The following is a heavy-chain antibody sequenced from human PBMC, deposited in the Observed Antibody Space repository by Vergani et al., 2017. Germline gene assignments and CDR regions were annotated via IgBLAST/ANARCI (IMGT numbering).Heavy chain of an antibody. J-gene: IGHJ4*02. D-gene: IGHD3-9*01. CDR3: ARQSHRRYFDSLLNFDF. CDR2: ICHTEDT. CDR1: GDSISSNNC. V-gene: IGHV4-4*03. Sequence: QVQLQESGPGLVKPPGTLSLTCAVSGDSISSNNCWTWVRQPPGKGLEWIGEICHTEDTKYSPSLKRRVTVSVDESRNLFSLRLNSVTAADTAVYYCARQSHRRYFDSLLNFDFWGQGTLVTVSS.